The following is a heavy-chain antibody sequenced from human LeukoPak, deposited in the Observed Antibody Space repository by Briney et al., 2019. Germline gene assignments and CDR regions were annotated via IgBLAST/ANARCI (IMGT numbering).Heavy chain of an antibody. Sequence: SETLSLTCAVYGVSFRGYFWTWFRQPPGKGLEWIGEINPSGTTKYHPSLKSRVTISGDTSKNQISLELSAVTAADTAVHYCATSKWFGIETEYWGQGTLVTVSS. CDR3: ATSKWFGIETEY. CDR2: INPSGTT. J-gene: IGHJ4*02. CDR1: GVSFRGYF. D-gene: IGHD3-10*01. V-gene: IGHV4-34*01.